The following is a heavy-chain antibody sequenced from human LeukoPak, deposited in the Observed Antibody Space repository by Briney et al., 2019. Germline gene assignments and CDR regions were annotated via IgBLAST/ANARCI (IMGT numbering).Heavy chain of an antibody. Sequence: GGSLRLSCAASGFTFSSYAIHWVRQAPGKGLEWVAVISYDGSNEYSADSVKGRFTISRDNSKNTLFLQMNSLTVEDTAVYYCARGRDYYDSRGYYDLYFDYWGQGTLVTVSS. CDR1: GFTFSSYA. V-gene: IGHV3-30*04. D-gene: IGHD3-22*01. CDR2: ISYDGSNE. CDR3: ARGRDYYDSRGYYDLYFDY. J-gene: IGHJ4*02.